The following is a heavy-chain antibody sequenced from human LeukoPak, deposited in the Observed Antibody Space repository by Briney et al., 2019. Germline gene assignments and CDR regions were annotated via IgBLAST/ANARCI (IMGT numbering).Heavy chain of an antibody. V-gene: IGHV1-46*01. Sequence: ASVKVSCKASGYTFTSYYMHWVRQAPGQGLEWMGIINPSGGSTSYAQKFQGRVTMTRDMSTSTVYMELSSLRSEDTAVYYCARDLGNNWFDPWGQGTLVTVSS. J-gene: IGHJ5*02. CDR1: GYTFTSYY. CDR2: INPSGGST. CDR3: ARDLGNNWFDP.